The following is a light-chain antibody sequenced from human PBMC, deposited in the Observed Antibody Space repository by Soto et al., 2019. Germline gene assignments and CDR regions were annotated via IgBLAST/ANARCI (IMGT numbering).Light chain of an antibody. Sequence: EIVLTQSPATLSLSPGERATLSCRASQSVSGNLAWYQQKPGQAPRLLIYDASNRATGIPARFSGSGSGTDFTLTISSLEPEDFAVYYCQQRSNWPPTFGGGTKVEIK. CDR3: QQRSNWPPT. CDR1: QSVSGN. J-gene: IGKJ4*01. CDR2: DAS. V-gene: IGKV3-11*01.